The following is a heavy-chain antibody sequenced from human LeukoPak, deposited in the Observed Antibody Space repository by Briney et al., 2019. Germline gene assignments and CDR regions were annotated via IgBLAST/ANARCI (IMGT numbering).Heavy chain of an antibody. CDR2: IDPSDSYT. CDR1: GYSFTSNW. D-gene: IGHD4-17*01. CDR3: ASHYGDSPYYYYYGMDV. J-gene: IGHJ6*02. Sequence: GESLRISCQGLGYSFTSNWISWVRQMPGTGLEWMGRIDPSDSYTNYSPSFQGHVTISAGKSINTAYLQWSNLKASDTAMYYCASHYGDSPYYYYYGMDVWGQGTTVTVSS. V-gene: IGHV5-10-1*01.